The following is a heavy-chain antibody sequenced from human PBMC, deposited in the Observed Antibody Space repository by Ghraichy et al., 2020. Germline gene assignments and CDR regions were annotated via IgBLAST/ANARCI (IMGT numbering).Heavy chain of an antibody. J-gene: IGHJ4*02. CDR2: VFYRGDT. V-gene: IGHV4-59*01. D-gene: IGHD2-15*01. Sequence: SQTLSLTCSVSGGSLTSDHWGWIRQPLGQGLEWIGYVFYRGDTHYNPSLESRVSMSVDMARSQFSLRVTSVTAVDTAVYYCARGGFSGGSYYSDWGQGVLVTVSS. CDR3: ARGGFSGGSYYSD. CDR1: GGSLTSDH.